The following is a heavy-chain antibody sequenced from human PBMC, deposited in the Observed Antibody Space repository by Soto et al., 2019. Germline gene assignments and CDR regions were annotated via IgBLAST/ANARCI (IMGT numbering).Heavy chain of an antibody. CDR1: GYTFTSYD. Sequence: QVQLVQSGAEVKKPGASVKVSCTASGYTFTSYDINWVRQATGQGLEWMGWMNPNSGNTGYAQKFQGRVTMTRNTSISTAYMELSSMRSEDTAVYYCARALLHKGSGSASASRWSFDPWGQGTLVTVSS. CDR2: MNPNSGNT. CDR3: ARALLHKGSGSASASRWSFDP. D-gene: IGHD3-10*01. V-gene: IGHV1-8*01. J-gene: IGHJ5*02.